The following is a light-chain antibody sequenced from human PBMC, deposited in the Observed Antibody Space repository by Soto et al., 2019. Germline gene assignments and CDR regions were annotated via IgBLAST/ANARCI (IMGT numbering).Light chain of an antibody. J-gene: IGLJ1*01. Sequence: QSVLTQPPGGSGAPGQSVTISCPGTSNDIGAYNHVSWYQQRPGKAPKLLIYEVFRRPSGVPDRFSASKSGNTASLTVSGLQPEDEADYYCSSYAGRETGVFGTGTKVTVL. CDR2: EVF. CDR3: SSYAGRETGV. V-gene: IGLV2-8*01. CDR1: SNDIGAYNH.